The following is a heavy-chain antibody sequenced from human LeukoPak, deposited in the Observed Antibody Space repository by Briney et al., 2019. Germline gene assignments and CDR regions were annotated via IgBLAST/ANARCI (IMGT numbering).Heavy chain of an antibody. CDR1: GGSISSYY. D-gene: IGHD5-24*01. J-gene: IGHJ4*02. CDR3: ARAVEMATPYYFDY. V-gene: IGHV4-59*01. Sequence: SETLSLTCTVSGGSISSYYWSWIRQPPGKGLEWIGYIYYSGSTNYNPSLKSRVTISVDTSKNQFSLKLSSVTAADTAVYYCARAVEMATPYYFDYWGQRTLVTVSS. CDR2: IYYSGST.